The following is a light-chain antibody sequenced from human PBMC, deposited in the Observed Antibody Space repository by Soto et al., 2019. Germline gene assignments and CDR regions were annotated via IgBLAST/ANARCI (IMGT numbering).Light chain of an antibody. CDR3: QQYNSYCWST. CDR1: QSISSW. V-gene: IGKV1-5*01. CDR2: DAS. Sequence: EIQMTQSPSTLSASVGDRVTITCRASQSISSWLAWYQQKPGKAPKLLIYDASSLESGVPSRFSGSGSGTEFTLPISSLQPDDFATYYCQQYNSYCWSTFGQGTKVEIQ. J-gene: IGKJ1*01.